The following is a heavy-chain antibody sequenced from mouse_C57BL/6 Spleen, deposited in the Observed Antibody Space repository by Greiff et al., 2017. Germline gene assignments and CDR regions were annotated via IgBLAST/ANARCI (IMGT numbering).Heavy chain of an antibody. Sequence: VQLQQSGAELVRPGASVKLSCTASGFNIKDDYMHWVKQRPEQGLEWIGWIDPENGDTAYASKFQGKATIPADTSSNTAYLQLSSLTSEDTAVYYCTRNFHYYGSSDWYFDVWGTGTTVTVSS. CDR1: GFNIKDDY. V-gene: IGHV14-4*01. J-gene: IGHJ1*03. CDR2: IDPENGDT. CDR3: TRNFHYYGSSDWYFDV. D-gene: IGHD1-1*01.